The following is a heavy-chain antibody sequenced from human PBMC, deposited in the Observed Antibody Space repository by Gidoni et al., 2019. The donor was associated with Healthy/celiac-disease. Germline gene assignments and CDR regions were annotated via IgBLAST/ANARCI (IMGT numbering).Heavy chain of an antibody. J-gene: IGHJ3*02. Sequence: QVQLVQSGAEVKKPGSSVKVSCKASGGTFSSYAISWVRQAPGQGLEWMGGIIPIFGTANYAQKFQGRVTITADESTSTAYMELSSLRSEDTAVYYCARLAVAGTEDAFDIWGQGTMVTVSS. CDR3: ARLAVAGTEDAFDI. CDR2: IIPIFGTA. V-gene: IGHV1-69*01. CDR1: GGTFSSYA. D-gene: IGHD6-19*01.